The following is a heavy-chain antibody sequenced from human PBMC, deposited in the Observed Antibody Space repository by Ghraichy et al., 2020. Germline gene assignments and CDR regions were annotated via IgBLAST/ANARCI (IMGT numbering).Heavy chain of an antibody. V-gene: IGHV3-48*02. D-gene: IGHD3-3*01. Sequence: GGSLRLSCEGSGFPFSASGMNWVRQSPGKGLEWVSYITSSSRTIFYADSVKGRFTISRDNAQNSLYLQMNSLRDEDTAVYYCARGSGVVRFYYYAGMDVWGQGTMVTVSS. CDR1: GFPFSASG. CDR2: ITSSSRTI. CDR3: ARGSGVVRFYYYAGMDV. J-gene: IGHJ6*02.